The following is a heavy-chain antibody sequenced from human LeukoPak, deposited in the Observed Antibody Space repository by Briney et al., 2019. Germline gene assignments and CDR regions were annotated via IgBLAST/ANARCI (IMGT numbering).Heavy chain of an antibody. CDR1: GYTFSSYG. J-gene: IGHJ3*02. V-gene: IGHV1-18*01. CDR3: ARDPIGRSSGWGGAFDI. D-gene: IGHD6-19*01. CDR2: ISADKGNT. Sequence: GASVKVSCKAAGYTFSSYGISWVRQAPGQGLGWMGWISADKGNTNYAQKLQGRVTLTTDTPTSTAYMELRSLRSDDTAVYYCARDPIGRSSGWGGAFDIWGQGTMVTVSS.